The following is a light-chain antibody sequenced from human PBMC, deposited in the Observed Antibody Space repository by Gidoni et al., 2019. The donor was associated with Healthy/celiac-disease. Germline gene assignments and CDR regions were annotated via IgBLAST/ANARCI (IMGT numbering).Light chain of an antibody. V-gene: IGLV1-44*01. CDR3: AAWDDSLNGPV. CDR2: SNN. Sequence: QSLLPPPPSASRTPGHRVTISCSGSSSNIGSNTVNWYKQLPGTAPKLLIYSNNQRPSGVPDRFSGSKSGTSASLAISGLQSEDEADYYCAAWDDSLNGPVFGGGTKLTVL. J-gene: IGLJ3*02. CDR1: SSNIGSNT.